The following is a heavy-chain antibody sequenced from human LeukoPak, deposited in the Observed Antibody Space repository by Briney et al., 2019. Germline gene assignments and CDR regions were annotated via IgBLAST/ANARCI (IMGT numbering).Heavy chain of an antibody. V-gene: IGHV3-7*01. D-gene: IGHD2-21*01. J-gene: IGHJ4*02. CDR3: ARPRGCGTSRCNNFDY. Sequence: GGSLRLSCAVSGFIFSDFSMSWVRQAPGKGLEWVAKMNENGNDIFYVDSVKGRFTISRDNAKNSLYLQMNRLRADDTAVYYCARPRGCGTSRCNNFDYWGQGTLVTVSS. CDR2: MNENGNDI. CDR1: GFIFSDFS.